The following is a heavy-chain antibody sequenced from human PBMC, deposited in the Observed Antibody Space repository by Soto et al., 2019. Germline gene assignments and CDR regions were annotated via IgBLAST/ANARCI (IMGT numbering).Heavy chain of an antibody. D-gene: IGHD1-20*01. J-gene: IGHJ6*02. CDR1: GFSLTRLGMC. Sequence: SGPTLVNPTVTLTLTCTFSGFSLTRLGMCVSWIRQSPGKALEWLALIERDDDDKYYSTSLKTRLTISKDTRKNQVVLTMANMEPADTATYYCARSIRGPRRFNGMDVWGQGTTVTVSS. CDR2: IERDDDDK. V-gene: IGHV2-70*13. CDR3: ARSIRGPRRFNGMDV.